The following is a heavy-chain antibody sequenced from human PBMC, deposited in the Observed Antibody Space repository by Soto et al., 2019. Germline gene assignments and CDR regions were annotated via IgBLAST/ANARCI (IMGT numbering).Heavy chain of an antibody. CDR3: VRDLNGSGDY. V-gene: IGHV4-59*01. J-gene: IGHJ4*02. Sequence: PSETLSLTCTVSGGSTTSDYWIWIRQPPGKGLEWLGYIFHSLGAKYNPSLGSRGTISLDTSKNQLSLSLRSVTAADTAIYFCVRDLNGSGDYWGQGTLVTVSS. CDR1: GGSTTSDY. CDR2: IFHSLGA. D-gene: IGHD3-10*01.